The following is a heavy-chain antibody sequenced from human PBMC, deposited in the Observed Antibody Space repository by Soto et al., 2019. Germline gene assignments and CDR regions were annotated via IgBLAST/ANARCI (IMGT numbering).Heavy chain of an antibody. Sequence: ASETLSLTCTVSGGSISSGGYYWSWIRQHPGKGLEWIGYIYYSGSTYYNPSLKSRVTISVDTSKNQFSLKLSSVTAADTAVYYCARGPSWNDWDYWGQGTLVTVSS. CDR3: ARGPSWNDWDY. CDR2: IYYSGST. J-gene: IGHJ4*02. CDR1: GGSISSGGYY. D-gene: IGHD1-1*01. V-gene: IGHV4-31*03.